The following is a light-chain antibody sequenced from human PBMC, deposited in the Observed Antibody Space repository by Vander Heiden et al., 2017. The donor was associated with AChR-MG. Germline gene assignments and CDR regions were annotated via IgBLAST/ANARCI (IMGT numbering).Light chain of an antibody. J-gene: IGKJ1*01. CDR2: AAS. Sequence: DIQMTQSPSSVSASVGDRVTITCRASQGIRNSLAWYQQKPGKAPKLLIYAASNLQSGVPSRFSGSGSGTDFTLTISSLQPEDFATYYWQQGNNFPWTFGQGTKVEIK. CDR1: QGIRNS. V-gene: IGKV1-12*01. CDR3: QQGNNFPWT.